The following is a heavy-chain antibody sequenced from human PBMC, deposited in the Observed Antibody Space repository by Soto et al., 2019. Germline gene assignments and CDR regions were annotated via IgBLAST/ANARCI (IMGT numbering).Heavy chain of an antibody. CDR3: XRDAIPAAMGWFDP. Sequence: QVQLVQSGAEVKKPGSSVKVSCKASGGTFSSYAISWVRQAPGQGLEWMGGIIPIFGTANYAQKFQGRVTITADESTSTAYMELSSLRSEDTAVXXXXRDAIPAAMGWFDPWGQGTLVTVSS. CDR2: IIPIFGTA. D-gene: IGHD2-2*01. J-gene: IGHJ5*02. V-gene: IGHV1-69*01. CDR1: GGTFSSYA.